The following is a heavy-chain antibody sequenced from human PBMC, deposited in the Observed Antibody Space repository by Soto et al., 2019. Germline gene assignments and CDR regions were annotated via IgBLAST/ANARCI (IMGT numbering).Heavy chain of an antibody. CDR3: AKDRVGGVPAAIGWFDP. J-gene: IGHJ5*02. Sequence: PGGSLRLSCAASGFTFSSYAMSWVRQAPGKGLEWVSAISGSGGSTYYADSVKGRFTISRDNSKNTLYLQMNSLRAEDTAVYYCAKDRVGGVPAAIGWFDPWGQGTLVTVPS. V-gene: IGHV3-23*01. D-gene: IGHD2-2*02. CDR1: GFTFSSYA. CDR2: ISGSGGST.